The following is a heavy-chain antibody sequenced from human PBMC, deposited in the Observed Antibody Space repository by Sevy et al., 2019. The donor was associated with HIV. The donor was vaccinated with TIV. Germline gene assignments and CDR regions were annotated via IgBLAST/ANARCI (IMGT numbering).Heavy chain of an antibody. CDR2: INHSGST. V-gene: IGHV4-34*01. Sequence: SETLSLTCAVYGGSFSGYYWSWIRQPPGKGLEWSGEINHSGSTNYNPSLKSRVTISVDTSKNQFSLKLSSVTAADTAVYYCAREPNTYYYGSGSSKGGFDPWGQGTLVTVSS. CDR1: GGSFSGYY. CDR3: AREPNTYYYGSGSSKGGFDP. D-gene: IGHD3-10*01. J-gene: IGHJ5*02.